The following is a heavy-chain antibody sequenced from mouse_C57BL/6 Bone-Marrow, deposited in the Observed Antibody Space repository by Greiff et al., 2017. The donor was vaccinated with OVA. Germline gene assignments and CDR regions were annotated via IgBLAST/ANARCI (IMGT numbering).Heavy chain of an antibody. V-gene: IGHV14-4*01. J-gene: IGHJ2*01. D-gene: IGHD1-1*01. CDR3: TTGHYGSS. Sequence: EVKLMESGAELVRPGASVKLSCTASGFNIKDDYMHWVKQRPEQGLEWIGWIDPENGDTEYASKFQGKATITADTSSNTAYLQLSSLTSEDTAVYYCTTGHYGSSWGQGTTLTVSS. CDR2: IDPENGDT. CDR1: GFNIKDDY.